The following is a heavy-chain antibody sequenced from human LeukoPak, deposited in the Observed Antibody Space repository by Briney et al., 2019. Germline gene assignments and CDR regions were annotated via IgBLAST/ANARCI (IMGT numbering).Heavy chain of an antibody. Sequence: GGSLRLSCAASGFTFRNYAMTWVHQAPGKGLEWVSAIGSSGGDTFYANSVRGRFTISRDNSKNTLYLQMNSLEVEDTAIYYCARDWARCGAGCYSRADAFDIWGQGTMVTVSS. CDR1: GFTFRNYA. V-gene: IGHV3-23*01. CDR3: ARDWARCGAGCYSRADAFDI. D-gene: IGHD2-21*02. J-gene: IGHJ3*02. CDR2: IGSSGGDT.